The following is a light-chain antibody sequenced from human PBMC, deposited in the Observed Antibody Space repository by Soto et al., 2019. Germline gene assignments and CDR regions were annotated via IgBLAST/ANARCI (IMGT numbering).Light chain of an antibody. CDR2: DAS. CDR3: QQRDNWPPT. J-gene: IGKJ3*01. CDR1: QSVNSY. Sequence: EVLLTQSPATLSLSPGQRATLSCRASQSVNSYLTWYQHKPGQAPRLLISDASNRANGIPARFSGSGSGTDFTLTISSLEPEDFAVYSCQQRDNWPPTFGPGTTVEI. V-gene: IGKV3-11*01.